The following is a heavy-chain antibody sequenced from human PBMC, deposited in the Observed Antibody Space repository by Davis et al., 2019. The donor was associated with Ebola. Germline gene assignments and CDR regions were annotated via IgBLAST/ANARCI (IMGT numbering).Heavy chain of an antibody. V-gene: IGHV5-51*01. D-gene: IGHD3-10*01. CDR2: IYPGDSDT. J-gene: IGHJ4*02. Sequence: PGGSLRLSCKGSGYSFTSYWIGWVRQMPGKGLEWMGIIYPGDSDTRYSPSFQGLVTVSADMSIRTAFLQWSGLKASDTAMYYCARMGKSYYDSLWDYWGQGTLVTVSS. CDR3: ARMGKSYYDSLWDY. CDR1: GYSFTSYW.